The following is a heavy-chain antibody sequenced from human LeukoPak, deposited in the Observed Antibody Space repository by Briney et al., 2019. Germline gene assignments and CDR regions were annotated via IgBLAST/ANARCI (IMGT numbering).Heavy chain of an antibody. V-gene: IGHV1-18*01. D-gene: IGHD5-12*01. Sequence: ASVKVSCKASGYTFTSYCLSWVRQAPGQGLEWMGWISAYNGNTNYAQKLQGRVTMTTDTSTSTAYMELRSLRSDDTAVYYCAREPPLNSGYDQTFDYWGQGTLVTVSS. J-gene: IGHJ4*02. CDR2: ISAYNGNT. CDR3: AREPPLNSGYDQTFDY. CDR1: GYTFTSYC.